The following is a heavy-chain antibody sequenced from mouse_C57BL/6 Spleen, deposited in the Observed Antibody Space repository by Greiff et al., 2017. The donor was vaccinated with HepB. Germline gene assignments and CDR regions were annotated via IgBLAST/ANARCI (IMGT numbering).Heavy chain of an antibody. J-gene: IGHJ3*01. CDR1: GYTFTDYE. V-gene: IGHV1-15*01. D-gene: IGHD2-4*01. CDR3: TGDGYDYDGAWFAY. Sequence: VQLQQSGAELVRPGASVTLSCKASGYTFTDYEMHWVKQTPVHGLEWIGAIDPETGGTAYNQKFKGKAILTADKSSSTAYLELRRLTSGNSAVYYSTGDGYDYDGAWFAYWGQGTLVTVSA. CDR2: IDPETGGT.